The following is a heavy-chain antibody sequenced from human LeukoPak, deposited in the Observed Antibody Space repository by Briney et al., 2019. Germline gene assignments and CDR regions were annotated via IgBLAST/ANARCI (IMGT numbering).Heavy chain of an antibody. J-gene: IGHJ3*02. D-gene: IGHD3-3*01. CDR3: AKDLTFWSPSQDAFDI. Sequence: PGGSLRLSCAASGFTFSSYAMSWVRQAPGKGLEWVSSITPSGDGTYYAASVKGRFTISRDNSKNTLYPQMNSLRAEDTAVYYCAKDLTFWSPSQDAFDIWGQGTMVTVSS. CDR2: ITPSGDGT. CDR1: GFTFSSYA. V-gene: IGHV3-23*01.